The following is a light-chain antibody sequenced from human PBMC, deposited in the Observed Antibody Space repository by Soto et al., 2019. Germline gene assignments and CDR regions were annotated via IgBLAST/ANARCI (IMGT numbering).Light chain of an antibody. J-gene: IGLJ1*01. V-gene: IGLV2-14*01. CDR1: SSDVGGYNY. CDR3: SSYTSSSTLVV. CDR2: EVS. Sequence: QSALTEPASVPGSPGQSLTISCTGTSSDVGGYNYVSWYQQHPGKAPKLMIYEVSNRPSGVSNRFSGSKSGNTASLTISGLQAEDEADYYCSSYTSSSTLVVFGTGTKVTVL.